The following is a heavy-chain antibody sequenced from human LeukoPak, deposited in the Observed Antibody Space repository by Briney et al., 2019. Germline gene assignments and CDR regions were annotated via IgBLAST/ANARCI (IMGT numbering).Heavy chain of an antibody. Sequence: PGGSLRLSCAASGFTVSSNYMSWVRQAPGKGLEWVSVIYSGGSTYYADSVKGRFTISRDNSKNTLYLQMNSLRAEDTAVYYCAKDSEVVVAATFDYWGQGTLVTVSS. CDR3: AKDSEVVVAATFDY. CDR1: GFTVSSNY. V-gene: IGHV3-53*01. D-gene: IGHD2-15*01. J-gene: IGHJ4*02. CDR2: IYSGGST.